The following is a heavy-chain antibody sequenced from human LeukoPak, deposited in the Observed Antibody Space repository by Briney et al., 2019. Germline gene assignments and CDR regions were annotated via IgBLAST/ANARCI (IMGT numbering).Heavy chain of an antibody. CDR2: IWYDGSNK. CDR1: GFSFSRYG. J-gene: IGHJ3*02. CDR3: ARDRYDILTGYLPYSDAFDI. V-gene: IGHV3-33*08. Sequence: PGGSLRLSCAASGFSFSRYGMKWVRQAPGKGLEWVAVIWYDGSNKYYADSVKGRFTISRDNSKNTLYLQMNSLRAEDTAVYYCARDRYDILTGYLPYSDAFDIWGQGTMVTVSS. D-gene: IGHD3-9*01.